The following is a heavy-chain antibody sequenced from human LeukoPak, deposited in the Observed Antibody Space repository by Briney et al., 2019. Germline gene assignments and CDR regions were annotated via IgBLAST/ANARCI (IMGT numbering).Heavy chain of an antibody. D-gene: IGHD6-25*01. CDR1: GFTFDDYA. CDR3: AKGSGWRNFDY. J-gene: IGHJ4*02. V-gene: IGHV3-9*01. Sequence: GRSLRLSCAASGFTFDDYAMHWVRQAPGKGLEWVSGISWNSGSIGYADSVKGRFTISRDNAKNSLYLQMNSLRAEDTALYYCAKGSGWRNFDYWGQGTLVTVSS. CDR2: ISWNSGSI.